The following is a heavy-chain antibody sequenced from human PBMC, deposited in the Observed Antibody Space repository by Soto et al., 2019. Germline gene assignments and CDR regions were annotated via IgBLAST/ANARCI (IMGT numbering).Heavy chain of an antibody. CDR3: ASSTHWFDP. V-gene: IGHV6-1*01. Sequence: SQTLSLTCAISGDSVSSNSAALNLIRQSPSRGLEWLGRTYYRSKWYNDYAVSVKSRITINPDTSKNQFSLQLNSVTPEDTAVYYCASSTHWFDPWGQGTLVTVSS. CDR1: GDSVSSNSAA. CDR2: TYYRSKWYN. J-gene: IGHJ5*02.